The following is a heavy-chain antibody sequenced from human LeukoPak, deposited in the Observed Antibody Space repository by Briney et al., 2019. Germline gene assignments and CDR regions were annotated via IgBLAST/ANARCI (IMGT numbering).Heavy chain of an antibody. V-gene: IGHV1-18*01. D-gene: IGHD4-17*01. CDR1: GYTFTSYG. Sequence: ASVTVSCKASGYTFTSYGISWVRQAPGQGLEWMGWISPYNGNTHYAQKLQVRVTMTTDTSTSTAYMELRSLRSDDTAVYYCARDLDDYGDYRLGYWGQGTLVTVSS. CDR2: ISPYNGNT. J-gene: IGHJ4*02. CDR3: ARDLDDYGDYRLGY.